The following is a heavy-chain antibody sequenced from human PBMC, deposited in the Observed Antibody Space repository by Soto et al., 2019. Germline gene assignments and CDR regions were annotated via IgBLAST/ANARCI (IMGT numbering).Heavy chain of an antibody. Sequence: QVQLQESGPGLVKPSETLSLTCAVSGGSISNNNWWSWVRQPPGKGLEWIGEIDHSGSTNYNPSLKSRVTISVDKAKNQFSLKLYSLTAADTAVYYCARVGDGSAYYSLSAIDIWGQGTMVTVSS. J-gene: IGHJ3*02. CDR3: ARVGDGSAYYSLSAIDI. V-gene: IGHV4-4*02. CDR2: IDHSGST. CDR1: GGSISNNNW. D-gene: IGHD3-22*01.